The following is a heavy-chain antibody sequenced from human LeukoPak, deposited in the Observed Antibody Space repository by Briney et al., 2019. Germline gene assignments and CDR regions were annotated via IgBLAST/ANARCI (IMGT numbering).Heavy chain of an antibody. D-gene: IGHD2-2*01. V-gene: IGHV3-33*06. CDR1: GCTFSNFA. Sequence: RRSLRLSCAASGCTFSNFAMHWVRQAPGKGLEWVAIVWYDGTKKYYVDSVDGRITISRDNSKNTLYLQMNSLRAEDTAVYYCAKEPQPWGQGTMVTVSA. CDR3: AKEPQP. CDR2: VWYDGTKK. J-gene: IGHJ3*01.